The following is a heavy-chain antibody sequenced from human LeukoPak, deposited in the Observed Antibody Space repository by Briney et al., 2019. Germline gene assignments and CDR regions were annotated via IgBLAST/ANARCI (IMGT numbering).Heavy chain of an antibody. CDR1: GGSFSGYY. V-gene: IGHV4-34*01. D-gene: IGHD3-10*01. J-gene: IGHJ4*02. CDR3: ARARSRVIVN. Sequence: SETLSLTCAVHGGSFSGYYWSWIRQPPGKGLEWIGEINHSGSTNYNPSLKSRVTISVDTSKNQFSLKLSSVTAADTAVYYCARARSRVIVNWGQGTLVTVSS. CDR2: INHSGST.